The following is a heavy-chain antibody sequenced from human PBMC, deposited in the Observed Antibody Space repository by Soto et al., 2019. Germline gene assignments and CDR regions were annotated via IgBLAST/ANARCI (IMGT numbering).Heavy chain of an antibody. CDR1: GYSFANYW. CDR3: ARNRLRQYYYGMDV. Sequence: GESLKISCQGSGYSFANYWIAWVRQITGKGLEWVGVIYPGDSDTRYSPSFRGQVTISADKSISHVYLQWSSLKASDTAMYYCARNRLRQYYYGMDVWGQGTTVTVSS. J-gene: IGHJ6*02. D-gene: IGHD3-10*01. V-gene: IGHV5-51*01. CDR2: IYPGDSDT.